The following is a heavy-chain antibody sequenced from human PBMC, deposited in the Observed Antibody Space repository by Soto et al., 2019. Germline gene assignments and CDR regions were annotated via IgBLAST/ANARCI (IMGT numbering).Heavy chain of an antibody. Sequence: TSETLSLTCTVSGGSVSSNSYSWGWIRQHPGKGLEWIGYIYYSGSTNYNPSLKSRVTISVDTSKNQFSLKLSSVTAADTAVYYCARDIHMGPYFDYWGQGTLVTVSS. V-gene: IGHV4-61*01. CDR1: GGSVSSNSYS. J-gene: IGHJ4*02. CDR2: IYYSGST. D-gene: IGHD2-21*01. CDR3: ARDIHMGPYFDY.